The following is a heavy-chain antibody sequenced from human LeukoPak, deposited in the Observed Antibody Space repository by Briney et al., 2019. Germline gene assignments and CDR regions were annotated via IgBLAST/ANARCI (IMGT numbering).Heavy chain of an antibody. V-gene: IGHV3-49*03. J-gene: IGHJ4*02. CDR2: IRSKGYGGTT. CDR3: SRYYDYVWGRYRYPGPFDF. CDR1: GFNFGDYA. D-gene: IGHD3-16*02. Sequence: PGGSLRLSCTASGFNFGDYAMSWFRQTPGKGLEWVGFIRSKGYGGTTEYAASVKGRFSISRDDSKSIAYLQLNSLKTEDTAVYFCSRYYDYVWGRYRYPGPFDFRGQGTLVTVSS.